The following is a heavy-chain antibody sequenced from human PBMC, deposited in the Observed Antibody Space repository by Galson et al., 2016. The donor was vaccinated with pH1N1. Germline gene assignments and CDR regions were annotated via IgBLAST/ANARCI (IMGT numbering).Heavy chain of an antibody. CDR1: GFIFRGYS. CDR3: ATDRSGPGVRSSYFMDV. D-gene: IGHD6-25*01. J-gene: IGHJ6*04. Sequence: SMRLSCAASGFIFRGYSMNWVRQAPGKGLEWVSSITSGSFHIYYADSVTGRFTISRDNANNSLFLQMNSLRVEDTALYYCATDRSGPGVRSSYFMDVWGEGTTVTVSS. CDR2: ITSGSFHI. V-gene: IGHV3-21*01.